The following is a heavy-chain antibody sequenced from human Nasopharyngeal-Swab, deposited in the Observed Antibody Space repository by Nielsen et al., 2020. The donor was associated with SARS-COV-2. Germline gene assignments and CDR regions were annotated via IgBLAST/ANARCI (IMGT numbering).Heavy chain of an antibody. CDR2: INSDGTIT. CDR1: GFTISGYW. J-gene: IGHJ4*02. D-gene: IGHD4-11*01. V-gene: IGHV3-74*01. CDR3: ARDTDFDY. Sequence: SLRLSCAASGFTISGYWMHWVRQVPGKGLAWVSRINSDGTITSYADSVRGRFTTSRDNAKNTLYLQMNSLGVEDTGVYHCARDTDFDYWGQGTPVTVSS.